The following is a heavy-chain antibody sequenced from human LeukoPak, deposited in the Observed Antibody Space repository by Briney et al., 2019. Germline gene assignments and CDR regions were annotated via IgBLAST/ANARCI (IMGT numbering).Heavy chain of an antibody. V-gene: IGHV3-11*04. CDR3: AKDLSGYCSSTSCYRGGGY. CDR2: MSSSGSTI. CDR1: GFTFSDYY. D-gene: IGHD2-2*02. J-gene: IGHJ4*02. Sequence: PGGSLRLSCAASGFTFSDYYMSWIRQAPGKGLEWVSYMSSSGSTIYYADSVKGRFTISRDNAKNSLYLQMNSLRAEDTAVYYCAKDLSGYCSSTSCYRGGGYWGQGTLVTVSS.